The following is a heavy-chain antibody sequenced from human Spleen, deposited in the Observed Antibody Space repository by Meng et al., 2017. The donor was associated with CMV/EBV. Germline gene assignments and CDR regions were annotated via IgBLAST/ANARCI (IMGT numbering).Heavy chain of an antibody. J-gene: IGHJ4*02. D-gene: IGHD3-3*01. CDR2: MNPNSGNT. Sequence: ASVKVSGKASGYTFTSYDINWVRQATGQGLEWMGWMNPNSGNTGYAQKFQGRVTMTRNTSISTAYMELSSLRSEDTAVYYCARGLSARTRTIFGVRASYFFDYWGQGTLVTVSS. CDR1: GYTFTSYD. V-gene: IGHV1-8*01. CDR3: ARGLSARTRTIFGVRASYFFDY.